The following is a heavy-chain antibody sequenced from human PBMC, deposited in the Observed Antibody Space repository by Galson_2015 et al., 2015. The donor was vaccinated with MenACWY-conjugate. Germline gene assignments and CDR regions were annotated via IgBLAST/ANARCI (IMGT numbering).Heavy chain of an antibody. D-gene: IGHD4-17*01. V-gene: IGHV3-23*01. CDR2: ISGSGDNT. Sequence: SLRLSCAASGFTFRSYAMGWVRQAPGKGLQWVSSISGSGDNTYYTDSVKGRFTISRDNSNNALYLQMNTLRADDTAMYYCAKGGDGDYGWPFDYWGQGTLVTVSS. CDR3: AKGGDGDYGWPFDY. J-gene: IGHJ4*02. CDR1: GFTFRSYA.